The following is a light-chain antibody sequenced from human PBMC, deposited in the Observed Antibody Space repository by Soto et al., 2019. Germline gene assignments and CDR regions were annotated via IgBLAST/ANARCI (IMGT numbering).Light chain of an antibody. V-gene: IGKV1-5*01. CDR2: DAS. Sequence: DIQMTQSPSTLSASVGDRVTVACRASQTIGIWLAWYQQKPGKAPKLLIYDASNLESGVPSRFSGSGSGTEFTLTISSLQSEDFAVYYCQQDKNWPPITFGQGTRLEIK. CDR1: QTIGIW. CDR3: QQDKNWPPIT. J-gene: IGKJ5*01.